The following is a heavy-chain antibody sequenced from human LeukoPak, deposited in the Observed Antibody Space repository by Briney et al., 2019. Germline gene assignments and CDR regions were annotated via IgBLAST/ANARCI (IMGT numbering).Heavy chain of an antibody. D-gene: IGHD1-1*01. CDR3: AREEHNWFDP. V-gene: IGHV1-18*01. CDR2: ISAYNGNT. Sequence: ASVKVSCNASGYTFTGYGISWVRQAPGQGPEWMGWISAYNGNTNYAQKLQGRVTMTTDTSTSTAYMELRSLRSDDTAVYYCAREEHNWFDPWGQGTLVTVSS. J-gene: IGHJ5*02. CDR1: GYTFTGYG.